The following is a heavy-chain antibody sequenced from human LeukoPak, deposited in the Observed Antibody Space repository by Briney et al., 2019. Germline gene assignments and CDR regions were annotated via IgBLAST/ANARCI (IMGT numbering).Heavy chain of an antibody. V-gene: IGHV3-48*02. CDR1: GSTFSSYS. CDR2: ITYSSSIK. J-gene: IGHJ5*02. Sequence: AGGSLRLSCAASGSTFSSYSMNWVRQAPGKGLEWVSYITYSSSIKYYADSVKGRFTISRDNAKKSLYLQMNSLRDEDTAVYYCARGNGCSSTSCYEWFDPWGQGTLVTVSS. D-gene: IGHD2-2*01. CDR3: ARGNGCSSTSCYEWFDP.